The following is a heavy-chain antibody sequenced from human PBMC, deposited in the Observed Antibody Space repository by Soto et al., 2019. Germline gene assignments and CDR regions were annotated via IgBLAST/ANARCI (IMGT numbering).Heavy chain of an antibody. CDR1: GGSISSSSYY. Sequence: SETLSLTCTVSGGSISSSSYYWGWIRQPPGKGLEWIGSIYYSGSTYYNPSLKSRVTISVDTSKNQFSLKLSSVTAADTAVYYWARGYFDGLTPPTPPHNWFDPWGQGTLVTVSS. CDR3: ARGYFDGLTPPTPPHNWFDP. V-gene: IGHV4-39*01. CDR2: IYYSGST. J-gene: IGHJ5*02. D-gene: IGHD3-9*01.